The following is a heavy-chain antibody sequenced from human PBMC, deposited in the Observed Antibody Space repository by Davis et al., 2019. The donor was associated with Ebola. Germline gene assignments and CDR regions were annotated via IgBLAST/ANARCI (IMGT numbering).Heavy chain of an antibody. D-gene: IGHD2-8*02. CDR2: IRSDGSST. J-gene: IGHJ2*01. V-gene: IGHV3-74*01. CDR3: ARDGGVRWNFVQYFDL. Sequence: GESLKISCAASGFTFSSYWMHWVRQAPGKGLVWVSRIRSDGSSTSYADSVKGRFTISRDNAKNSLILQMNSLRAEDTAFYHCARDGGVRWNFVQYFDLWGRGTLVTVS. CDR1: GFTFSSYW.